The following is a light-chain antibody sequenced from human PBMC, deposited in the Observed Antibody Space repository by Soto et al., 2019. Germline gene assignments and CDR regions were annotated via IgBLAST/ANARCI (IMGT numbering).Light chain of an antibody. V-gene: IGKV1-39*01. CDR2: AAS. CDR3: QQSYNMPRT. Sequence: DIPMTQSPSSLSAAVGDRVTITCRSSRSISHYLNWYQLIPGKAPKVLISAASRLQNGVPSRVSGSGSGTDFTLTVSSLQPEDFVTDFGQQSYNMPRTFGQGTKLEI. J-gene: IGKJ2*02. CDR1: RSISHY.